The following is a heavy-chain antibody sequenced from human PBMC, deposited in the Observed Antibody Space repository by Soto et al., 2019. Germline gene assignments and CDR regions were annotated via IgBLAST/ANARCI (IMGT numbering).Heavy chain of an antibody. CDR2: IHYSGTT. J-gene: IGHJ4*02. CDR1: GGSISTTDHS. CDR3: ARGPTVTTDY. Sequence: SETLSLTCPFSGGSISTTDHSWGWIRQAPGKGLEWIGNIHYSGTTSYNPSLESRVTISADTSKNQFYLKLKSVTAADTAVYYCARGPTVTTDYWGQGTLVTVSS. V-gene: IGHV4-30-4*01. D-gene: IGHD4-17*01.